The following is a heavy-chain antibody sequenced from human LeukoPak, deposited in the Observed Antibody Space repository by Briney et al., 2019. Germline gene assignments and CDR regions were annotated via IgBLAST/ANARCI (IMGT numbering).Heavy chain of an antibody. J-gene: IGHJ4*02. Sequence: ASVKVSCKASGYTFTDYAMNWVRQAPGQGLEWMGWINTYTGNPTYAQGFTGRFVFSLDTSVSTAYLQISNLKAEDTAAYYCARDSGYNSGWYNGDGDYWGQGTLVTVSS. CDR2: INTYTGNP. CDR1: GYTFTDYA. V-gene: IGHV7-4-1*02. CDR3: ARDSGYNSGWYNGDGDY. D-gene: IGHD6-19*01.